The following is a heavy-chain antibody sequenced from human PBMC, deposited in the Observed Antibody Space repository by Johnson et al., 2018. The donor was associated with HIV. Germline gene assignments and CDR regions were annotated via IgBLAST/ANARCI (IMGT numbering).Heavy chain of an antibody. J-gene: IGHJ3*02. CDR1: GFTVSSNY. CDR3: ASLGLDLLVKAPLSVVFDAFDI. V-gene: IGHV3-66*01. CDR2: IYSGGST. Sequence: MQLVESGGGLVQPGGSLRLSCAASGFTVSSNYMSWVRQAPGKGLEWVSVIYSGGSTYYADSVQGRFTISRDNSKNTLYLQMNSLRAEDTAVYYCASLGLDLLVKAPLSVVFDAFDIWGQGTMVTVSS. D-gene: IGHD3-16*01.